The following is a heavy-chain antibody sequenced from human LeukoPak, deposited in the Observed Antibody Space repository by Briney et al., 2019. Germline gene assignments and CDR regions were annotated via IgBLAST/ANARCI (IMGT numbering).Heavy chain of an antibody. J-gene: IGHJ4*02. V-gene: IGHV3-30-3*01. CDR1: GFTFSSYA. CDR2: ISYDGSNK. Sequence: GESLRLSCAASGFTFSSYAMHWVRQAPGKGLEWVAVISYDGSNKYYADSVKGRFTISRDNSKNTLYLQMNSLRAEDTAVYYCARDLGGDSHGFDYWGQGTLVTVSS. D-gene: IGHD6-13*01. CDR3: ARDLGGDSHGFDY.